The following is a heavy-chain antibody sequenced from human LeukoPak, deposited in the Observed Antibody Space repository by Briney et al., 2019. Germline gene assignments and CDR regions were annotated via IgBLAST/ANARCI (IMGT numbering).Heavy chain of an antibody. CDR1: GYTFTTYY. CDR3: ARDSHSSGFYYFDY. J-gene: IGHJ4*02. D-gene: IGHD3-22*01. V-gene: IGHV1-46*01. Sequence: ASVKVSCKASGYTFTTYYMHWVRQAPGQGLEWMGIINPRGDSTNYAQKFQGRVTMSRDMSTSTAYMELSSLRSEDTAVYYCARDSHSSGFYYFDYWGQGTLVTVSS. CDR2: INPRGDST.